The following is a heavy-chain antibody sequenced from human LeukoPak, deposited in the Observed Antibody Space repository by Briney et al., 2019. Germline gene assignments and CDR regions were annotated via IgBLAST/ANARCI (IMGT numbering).Heavy chain of an antibody. CDR2: IKQDGSEK. D-gene: IGHD5-24*01. CDR1: GFTFSSYW. J-gene: IGHJ4*02. Sequence: GGSLRLSCAASGFTFSSYWMTWVRQAPGKGLQWVANIKQDGSEKYYVDSVKGRFTISRDNAKNSLYLQMDSLRTEDTAVYYCASVLDGNWGQGTLVTVSS. CDR3: ASVLDGN. V-gene: IGHV3-7*01.